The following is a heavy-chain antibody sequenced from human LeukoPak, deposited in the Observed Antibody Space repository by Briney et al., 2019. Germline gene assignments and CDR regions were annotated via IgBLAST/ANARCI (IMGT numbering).Heavy chain of an antibody. D-gene: IGHD3-22*01. CDR1: GYTFTSYG. CDR3: ARYYYDSSGYPRPQIDY. CDR2: ISAYNGNT. V-gene: IGHV1-18*01. Sequence: ASVKVSYKASGYTFTSYGISWVRQAPGQGLEWMGWISAYNGNTNYAQKLQGRVTMTTDTSTSTAYMELRSLRSDDTAVYYCARYYYDSSGYPRPQIDYWGQGTLVTVSS. J-gene: IGHJ4*02.